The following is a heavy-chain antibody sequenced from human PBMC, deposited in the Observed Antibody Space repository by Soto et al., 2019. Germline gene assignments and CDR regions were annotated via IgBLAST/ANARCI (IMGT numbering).Heavy chain of an antibody. J-gene: IGHJ3*02. V-gene: IGHV4-30-4*01. CDR1: GGSISSGDYY. D-gene: IGHD5-18*01. CDR3: ARGGTPMGWGAFDI. Sequence: PSKTLSLTCTVSGGSISSGDYYWSWIRQPPGKGLEWIGYIYYSGSTYYNPSLKSRVTISVDTSKNQFSLKLSSVTAADTAVYYCARGGTPMGWGAFDIWGQGTMVTVSS. CDR2: IYYSGST.